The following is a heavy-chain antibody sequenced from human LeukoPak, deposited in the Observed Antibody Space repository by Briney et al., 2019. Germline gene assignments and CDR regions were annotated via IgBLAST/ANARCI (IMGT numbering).Heavy chain of an antibody. CDR3: ARAGLARPNYYGMDV. J-gene: IGHJ6*02. CDR1: GGSISSYY. D-gene: IGHD6-19*01. CDR2: IYYNGST. Sequence: SETLSLTCTVSGGSISSYYWSWIRQPPGKGLEWIGYIYYNGSTNYNPSLKSRVTISVDTSKNRFSLKLSSVTAADTAVYYCARAGLARPNYYGMDVWGQGSTVTVSS. V-gene: IGHV4-59*12.